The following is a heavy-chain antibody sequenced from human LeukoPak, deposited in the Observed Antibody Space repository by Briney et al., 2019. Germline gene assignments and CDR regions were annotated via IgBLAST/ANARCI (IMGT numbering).Heavy chain of an antibody. CDR2: ISDSGGST. CDR1: GFTFSNYA. D-gene: IGHD3-22*01. Sequence: PGGSLRLSCAAAGFTFSNYAMSWVRQAPGKGLEWVSVISDSGGSTYYADSVKGRFTISRDNSKNTLYLQMNSLRVEDTAVYYCAKDTSSSXYFNDXWXXGTXXTVSS. V-gene: IGHV3-23*01. CDR3: AKDTSSSXYFNDX. J-gene: IGHJ4*02.